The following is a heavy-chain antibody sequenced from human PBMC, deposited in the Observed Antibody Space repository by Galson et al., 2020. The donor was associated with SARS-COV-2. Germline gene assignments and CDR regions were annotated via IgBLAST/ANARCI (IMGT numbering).Heavy chain of an antibody. V-gene: IGHV4-30-2*01. CDR3: ARYGDRTTVTTGFDS. Sequence: SETLSLTCAVSGGSISSGGYSWSWLRQPPGKGLEWVGYSFRSGGTYPNPSLKGRVTISVDRSKNQFSLKVTSVTAADTAVYYCARYGDRTTVTTGFDSWGQGILVTVSS. D-gene: IGHD4-17*01. J-gene: IGHJ4*02. CDR2: SFRSGGT. CDR1: GGSISSGGYS.